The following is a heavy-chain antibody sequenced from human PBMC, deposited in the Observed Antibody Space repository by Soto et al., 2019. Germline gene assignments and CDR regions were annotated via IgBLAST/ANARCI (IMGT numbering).Heavy chain of an antibody. V-gene: IGHV3-33*01. CDR2: IWYDGSKK. J-gene: IGHJ4*02. Sequence: QVQLVESGGGVVQPGRSLRLSCVASGFTFSSYGMHWVRQAPGKGLEWVAIIWYDGSKKYYADSVKGRFTISRDNSKNTLYLQMNSLRVDDTAVYYCAREPGKVGLNGDPHWGQGTLVTVSS. CDR3: AREPGKVGLNGDPH. CDR1: GFTFSSYG. D-gene: IGHD7-27*01.